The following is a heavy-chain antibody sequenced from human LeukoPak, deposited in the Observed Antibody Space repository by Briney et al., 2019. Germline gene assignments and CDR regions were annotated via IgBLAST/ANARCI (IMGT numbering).Heavy chain of an antibody. Sequence: RGSLRLSCAASGFTFSSYAMSWVRQAPGKGLEWVSAISGSGGSTYYADSVKGRFTISRDNSKNTLYLQMNSLRAEDTAVYYCANGGSIAVATPLDYWGQGTLVTVSS. CDR1: GFTFSSYA. V-gene: IGHV3-23*01. CDR2: ISGSGGST. D-gene: IGHD6-19*01. J-gene: IGHJ4*02. CDR3: ANGGSIAVATPLDY.